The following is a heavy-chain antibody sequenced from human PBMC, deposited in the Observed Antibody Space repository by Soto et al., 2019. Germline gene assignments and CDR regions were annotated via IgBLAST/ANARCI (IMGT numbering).Heavy chain of an antibody. CDR1: GGTFSSYS. V-gene: IGHV1-69*04. D-gene: IGHD2-2*01. CDR3: ARGGAVVVPGAVDRHNWFDP. Sequence: SVKVSCKASGGTFSSYSFSWVRQAPGQGLEWMGRVIPILGMANYAQKFQGRVTITADKSTSTVYMELSSLSSEDTAVYYCARGGAVVVPGAVDRHNWFDPWGQGTLVTVSS. J-gene: IGHJ5*02. CDR2: VIPILGMA.